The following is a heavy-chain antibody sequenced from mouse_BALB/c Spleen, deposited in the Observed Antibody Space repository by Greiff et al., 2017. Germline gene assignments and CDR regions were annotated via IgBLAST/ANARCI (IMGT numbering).Heavy chain of an antibody. CDR3: ARPDYYGSSSWFAY. V-gene: IGHV5-9-4*01. D-gene: IGHD1-1*01. Sequence: DVQLVESGGGLVKPGGSLKLSCAASGFTFSSYAMSWVRQSPEKRLEWVAEISSGGSYTYYPDTVTGRFTISRDNAKNTLYLEMSSLRSEDTAMYYCARPDYYGSSSWFAYWGQGTLVTVSA. CDR1: GFTFSSYA. CDR2: ISSGGSYT. J-gene: IGHJ3*01.